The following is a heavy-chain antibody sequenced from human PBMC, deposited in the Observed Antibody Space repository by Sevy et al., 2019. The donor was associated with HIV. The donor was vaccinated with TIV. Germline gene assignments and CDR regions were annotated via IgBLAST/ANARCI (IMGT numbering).Heavy chain of an antibody. CDR1: GFTFSSYW. V-gene: IGHV3-7*01. D-gene: IGHD5-18*01. CDR3: ARENGVLSGYSSFFDY. CDR2: IKQDGSEK. Sequence: GGSLRLSCAASGFTFSSYWMSWVRQAPGKGLEWVVNIKQDGSEKYYVDSVKGRFTISRDNAKNSLYLQMNSLRAEDTAVYYCARENGVLSGYSSFFDYWGQGTLVTVSS. J-gene: IGHJ4*02.